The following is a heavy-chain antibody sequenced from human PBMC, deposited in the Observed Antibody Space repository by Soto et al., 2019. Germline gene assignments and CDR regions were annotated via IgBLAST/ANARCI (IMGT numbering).Heavy chain of an antibody. CDR1: GFTFSSYA. J-gene: IGHJ4*02. CDR3: AKALRRAYGSGSYWGIFDY. V-gene: IGHV3-23*01. CDR2: ISGSGGSK. D-gene: IGHD3-10*01. Sequence: EVQLLESGGGLVQPGGSLRLSCAASGFTFSSYAMSWVRQAPGKGLEWVSAISGSGGSKYYADSVKGRFTISRDNSKNTLYLQMNSLRAEDKAVYYCAKALRRAYGSGSYWGIFDYWGQGTLVTVSS.